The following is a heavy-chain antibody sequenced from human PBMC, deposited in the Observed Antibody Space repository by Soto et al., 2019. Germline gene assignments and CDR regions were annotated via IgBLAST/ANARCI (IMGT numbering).Heavy chain of an antibody. CDR3: AKLPPLTIRSGYVPLFYFDY. V-gene: IGHV3-23*01. Sequence: PGGSLRLSCAASGFTFSSYAMSWVRQAPGKGLEWVSAISGSGGSTYYADSVKGRFTISRDNSKNTLYLQMNSLRAEDTAVYYCAKLPPLTIRSGYVPLFYFDYWGQGTLVTVSS. CDR2: ISGSGGST. J-gene: IGHJ4*02. CDR1: GFTFSSYA. D-gene: IGHD5-12*01.